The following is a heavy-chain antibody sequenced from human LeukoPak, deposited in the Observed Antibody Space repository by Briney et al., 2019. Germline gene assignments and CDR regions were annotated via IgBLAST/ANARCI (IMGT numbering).Heavy chain of an antibody. V-gene: IGHV4-39*07. CDR1: GGSISSSSYY. D-gene: IGHD3-10*01. CDR2: IYYSGST. CDR3: ARLYGSGTERAFDI. J-gene: IGHJ3*02. Sequence: PSETLSLTCTVSGGSISSSSYYWGWIRQPPGKGLEWIGSIYYSGSTYYNPSLKSRVTISVDTSKNQFSLKLSSVTAADTAVYYCARLYGSGTERAFDIWGQGTMVTVSS.